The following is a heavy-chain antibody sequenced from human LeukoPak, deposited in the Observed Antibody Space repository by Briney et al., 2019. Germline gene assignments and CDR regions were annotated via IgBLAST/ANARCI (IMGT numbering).Heavy chain of an antibody. V-gene: IGHV1-69*17. CDR2: IIPIFGIA. CDR1: GGTFSSYA. D-gene: IGHD5-24*01. Sequence: SVKVSCKASGGTFSSYAISWVRQAPGQGLEWMGRIIPIFGIANYAQKFQGRVTITADKSTSTAYMELSSLRSEDTAVYYCARRGRWDCYKFQFDFWGQGTLVTVSS. J-gene: IGHJ4*02. CDR3: ARRGRWDCYKFQFDF.